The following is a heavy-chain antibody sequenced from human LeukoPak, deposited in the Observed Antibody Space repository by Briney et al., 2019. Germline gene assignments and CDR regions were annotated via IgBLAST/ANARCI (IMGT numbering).Heavy chain of an antibody. CDR3: ARTTSLTASGYDY. CDR1: GYTFTNYH. CDR2: INPNTGDR. Sequence: ASLKVSCKASGYTFTNYHINWVRQAPGQGLEWMGWINPNTGDRGYAQKFQGRVSITTDTSISTAYMELGSPRSEDTAVYFCARTTSLTASGYDYWGQGTLVTVSS. V-gene: IGHV1-8*03. D-gene: IGHD4-17*01. J-gene: IGHJ4*02.